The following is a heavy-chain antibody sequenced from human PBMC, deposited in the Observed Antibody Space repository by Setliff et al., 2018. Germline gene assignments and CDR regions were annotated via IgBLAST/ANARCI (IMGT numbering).Heavy chain of an antibody. V-gene: IGHV4-39*07. CDR3: ARGRSVAARLLDT. CDR2: NNHSGSA. J-gene: IGHJ5*02. CDR1: GDSISSFSYY. D-gene: IGHD6-6*01. Sequence: LSLTCTVPGDSISSFSYYWGWIRQPPGKGLEWIGENNHSGSAKYRPSLGSRVTISVDTSNNQVSLTLTSVTAADTAVYYCARGRSVAARLLDTWGQGTQVTVSS.